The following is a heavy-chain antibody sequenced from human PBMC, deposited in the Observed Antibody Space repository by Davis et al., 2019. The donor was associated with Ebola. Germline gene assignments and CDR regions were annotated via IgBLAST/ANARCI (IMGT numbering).Heavy chain of an antibody. J-gene: IGHJ4*02. CDR2: ISGSGGST. V-gene: IGHV3-23*01. CDR3: ARGCSGSYSPLDY. D-gene: IGHD1-26*01. CDR1: GFTFSSYA. Sequence: GGSLRLSCAASGFTFSSYAMSWVRQAPGKGLEWVSAISGSGGSTYYADSVKGRFTISRDNSKNTLYLQMNSLRVEDTAVYYCARGCSGSYSPLDYWGQGTLVTVSS.